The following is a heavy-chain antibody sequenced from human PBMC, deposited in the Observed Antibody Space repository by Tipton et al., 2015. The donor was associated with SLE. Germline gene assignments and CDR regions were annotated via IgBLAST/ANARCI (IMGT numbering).Heavy chain of an antibody. V-gene: IGHV3-43D*04. CDR2: ISWDGGST. Sequence: SLRLSCAASGFTFDDYALHWVRQAPGKGLEWVSRISWDGGSTYYADSVKGRFTISRDNSKNSLYLQMNSLRAEDTAVYYCAKGRGSSWLNWFDPWGQGTLVTVSS. D-gene: IGHD6-13*01. J-gene: IGHJ5*02. CDR3: AKGRGSSWLNWFDP. CDR1: GFTFDDYA.